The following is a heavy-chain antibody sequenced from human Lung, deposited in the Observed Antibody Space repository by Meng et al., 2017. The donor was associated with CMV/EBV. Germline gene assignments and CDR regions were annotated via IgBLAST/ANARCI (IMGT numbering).Heavy chain of an antibody. CDR2: INPNTGYT. V-gene: IGHV1-2*02. CDR3: ARLFHTSRGTNYYYGMDV. CDR1: GYTFTGYN. J-gene: IGHJ6*02. D-gene: IGHD3/OR15-3a*01. Sequence: ASVXVSXXASGYTFTGYNIHWVRQAPGQGLEWMGWINPNTGYTNYAQKFQGRVTLTGDTSISTAYMELSRLKSDDTAVFFCARLFHTSRGTNYYYGMDVWGQGTXVTVSS.